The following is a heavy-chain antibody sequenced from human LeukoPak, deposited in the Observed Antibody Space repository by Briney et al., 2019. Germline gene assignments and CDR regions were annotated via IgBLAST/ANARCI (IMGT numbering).Heavy chain of an antibody. J-gene: IGHJ4*02. V-gene: IGHV3-30*02. Sequence: GGSLRLSCAAPGFTFSSYGMHWVRQATGKGLEWVASIRYDGSNKYYADSVKGRFTISGDDSKNTLYLQMNSLRAEDTAVYYCAKEMLEHIVVVTARVFDYWGQGTLVTVSS. CDR1: GFTFSSYG. D-gene: IGHD2-21*02. CDR2: IRYDGSNK. CDR3: AKEMLEHIVVVTARVFDY.